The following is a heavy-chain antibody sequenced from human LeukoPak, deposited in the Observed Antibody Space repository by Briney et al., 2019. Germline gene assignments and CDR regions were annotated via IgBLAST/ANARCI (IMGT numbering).Heavy chain of an antibody. J-gene: IGHJ5*02. CDR2: ISSSGSTI. D-gene: IGHD5-12*01. V-gene: IGHV3-48*03. CDR3: ARDHRGYSGYDLGNWFDP. CDR1: GFTFSSYE. Sequence: GGSLRLSCAASGFTFSSYEMNWVRQAPGKGLEWVSYISSSGSTIYYADSVKGRFTISRDNAKNSLYLQMNSLGAEDMAVYYCARDHRGYSGYDLGNWFDPWGQGTLATVSS.